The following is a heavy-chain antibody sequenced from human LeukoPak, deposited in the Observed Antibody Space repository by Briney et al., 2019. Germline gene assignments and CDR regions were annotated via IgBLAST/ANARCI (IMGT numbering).Heavy chain of an antibody. J-gene: IGHJ4*02. CDR1: GGSISSSSYY. V-gene: IGHV4-39*01. CDR2: IYYSGST. D-gene: IGHD3-3*01. CDR3: AGHFFGVVPHIWTDY. Sequence: SSETLSLTCTVSGGSISSSSYYWGWIRQPPGKGLEWIGSIYYSGSTYYNPSLKSRVTISVDTSKNQFSLKLSSVTAADTAVYYCAGHFFGVVPHIWTDYWGQGTLVTVSS.